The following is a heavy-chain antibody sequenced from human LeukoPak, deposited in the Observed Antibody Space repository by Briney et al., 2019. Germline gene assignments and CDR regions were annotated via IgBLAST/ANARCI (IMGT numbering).Heavy chain of an antibody. D-gene: IGHD6-19*01. J-gene: IGHJ4*02. CDR2: DYYSGSS. CDR1: GGSITDYY. V-gene: IGHV4-59*01. Sequence: SETLSLTCTVSGGSITDYYWGWIRQPPGKGLEWIGYDYYSGSSNYNPSLKSRDTISVDTSKNQFSLKMSSVTAADTAVYYCARRYSSGWPDFDYWGQGTLVTVSS. CDR3: ARRYSSGWPDFDY.